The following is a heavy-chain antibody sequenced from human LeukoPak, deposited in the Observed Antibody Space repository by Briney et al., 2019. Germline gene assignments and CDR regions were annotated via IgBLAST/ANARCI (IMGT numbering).Heavy chain of an antibody. V-gene: IGHV3-23*01. CDR1: GFTFSSHA. CDR2: ISATGGSS. D-gene: IGHD2-21*02. J-gene: IGHJ4*02. Sequence: GGSLRLSCAASGFTFSSHAMTWVRQAPGKGLEWVSLISATGGSSYYADSVKGRFTISRDNSKNTLYLQMNSLRAEDTAVYYCAKDSGYCGGDCYSYWGQGTLVTVSS. CDR3: AKDSGYCGGDCYSY.